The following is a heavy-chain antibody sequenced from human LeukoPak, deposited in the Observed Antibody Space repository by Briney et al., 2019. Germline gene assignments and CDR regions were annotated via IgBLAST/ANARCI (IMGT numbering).Heavy chain of an antibody. CDR3: ARHPLFFCSSTSCYTYYFDY. D-gene: IGHD2-2*02. Sequence: SETLSLTCTVSGGSISSGSYYWSWVRQPAGKGLEWIGSIYYSGSTYYNLSLKSRVTISVDTSKNQFSLKLSSVTAADTAVYYCARHPLFFCSSTSCYTYYFDYWGQGTLVTVSS. CDR1: GGSISSGSYY. CDR2: IYYSGST. J-gene: IGHJ4*02. V-gene: IGHV4-39*01.